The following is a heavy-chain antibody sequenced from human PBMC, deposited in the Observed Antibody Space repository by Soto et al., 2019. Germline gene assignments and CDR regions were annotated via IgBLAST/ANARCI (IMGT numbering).Heavy chain of an antibody. CDR1: GFTFNYYG. D-gene: IGHD4-17*01. CDR3: AKAGATVTTHF. V-gene: IGHV3-30*18. CDR2: ISHDGSSK. J-gene: IGHJ4*02. Sequence: QVQLVESGGDIVQPGRSLRLSCAASGFTFNYYGLHWVRQAPGKGLEWVAFISHDGSSKYYADSVKGRFTISRDNSKNTLYLQMDSLRAGDTAVYYCAKAGATVTTHFWGQGTLVTVSS.